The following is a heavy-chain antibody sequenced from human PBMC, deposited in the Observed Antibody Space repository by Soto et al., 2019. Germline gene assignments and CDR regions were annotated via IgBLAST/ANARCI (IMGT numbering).Heavy chain of an antibody. J-gene: IGHJ4*02. CDR2: INSDGST. D-gene: IGHD5-18*01. CDR1: GVLVNSAY. V-gene: IGHV3-53*01. CDR3: ARSGYSFDWGY. Sequence: EVQLVESGGGLIPPGGSLRLSCAASGVLVNSAYMTWVRQAPGKGLEWLSMINSDGSTLYAESVKGRFTISRDNSKNRLDLQMNSLRAEDKAMYYCARSGYSFDWGYWGQGTLVIVTS.